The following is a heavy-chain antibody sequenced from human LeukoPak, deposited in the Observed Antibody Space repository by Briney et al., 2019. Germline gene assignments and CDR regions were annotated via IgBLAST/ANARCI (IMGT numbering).Heavy chain of an antibody. CDR2: IKPDGSEK. V-gene: IGHV3-7*05. CDR3: ARDLGSGGTCLGY. J-gene: IGHJ4*02. D-gene: IGHD2-15*01. Sequence: GGSLRLSCAGSGFTFSTYWMTWVRQAPGKGLEWVANIKPDGSEKNYVDSVKGRFTISRDNAKNSLYLQMNRLTAEDTAVYFCARDLGSGGTCLGYWGQGTLVTVSS. CDR1: GFTFSTYW.